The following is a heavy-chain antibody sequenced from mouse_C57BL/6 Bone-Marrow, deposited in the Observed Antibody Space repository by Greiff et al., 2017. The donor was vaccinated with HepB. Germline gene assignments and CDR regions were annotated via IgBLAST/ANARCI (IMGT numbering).Heavy chain of an antibody. CDR1: GFTFSDYY. CDR2: ISNGGGSN. J-gene: IGHJ4*01. Sequence: LVESGGGLVQPGGSLKLSCAASGFTFSDYYMYWVRQTPEKRLEWVAYISNGGGSNYYPDTVKGRFTISRDNAKNTLYLQMSRLKSEDTAMYYCARRGDYSNYDAMDYWGQGTSVTVSS. V-gene: IGHV5-12*01. D-gene: IGHD2-5*01. CDR3: ARRGDYSNYDAMDY.